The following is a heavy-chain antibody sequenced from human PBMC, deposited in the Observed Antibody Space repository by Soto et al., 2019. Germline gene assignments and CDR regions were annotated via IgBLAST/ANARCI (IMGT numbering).Heavy chain of an antibody. CDR3: AREMGVASPFAY. CDR1: GGTFSSYT. V-gene: IGHV1-69*08. Sequence: QVQLVQSGAEVKKPGSSVKVSCKASGGTFSSYTISWVRQAPGQGLEWMGRIIPILGIANYAQKFQGRVTITADKSTSTAYMELSSLRSEDTAVYYCAREMGVASPFAYWGQGTLVTVSS. J-gene: IGHJ4*02. D-gene: IGHD3-3*01. CDR2: IIPILGIA.